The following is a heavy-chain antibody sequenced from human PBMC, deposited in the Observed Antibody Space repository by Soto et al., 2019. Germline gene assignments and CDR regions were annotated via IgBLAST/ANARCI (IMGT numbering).Heavy chain of an antibody. CDR1: GGSISSGGYY. D-gene: IGHD2-15*01. J-gene: IGHJ4*02. Sequence: PSDPLSLPCTVSGGSISSGGYYWSWIRQHPGKGLEWIGYIYYSGSTYYNPSLKSRVTISVDTSKNQFSLKLSSVTAADTAVYYCARDSRRHCSGGSCYSASGSYFDYWGQGTRVTVSS. CDR2: IYYSGST. CDR3: ARDSRRHCSGGSCYSASGSYFDY. V-gene: IGHV4-31*03.